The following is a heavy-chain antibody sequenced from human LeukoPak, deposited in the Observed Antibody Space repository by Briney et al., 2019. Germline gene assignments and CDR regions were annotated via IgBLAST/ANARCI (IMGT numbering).Heavy chain of an antibody. CDR3: AKGHCSGGSCYFDY. D-gene: IGHD2-15*01. Sequence: GGSLRLSCAASGFTFSSYGMHWVRQAPGKGLEWVAVIWYDGSNKYYADSVKGRITISRDNSKNTLYLQMNSLRAEDTAVYYCAKGHCSGGSCYFDYWGQGTLVTVSS. CDR1: GFTFSSYG. J-gene: IGHJ4*03. CDR2: IWYDGSNK. V-gene: IGHV3-33*06.